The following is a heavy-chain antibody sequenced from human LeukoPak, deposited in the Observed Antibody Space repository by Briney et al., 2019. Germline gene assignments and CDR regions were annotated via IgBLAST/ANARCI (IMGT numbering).Heavy chain of an antibody. D-gene: IGHD3-22*01. J-gene: IGHJ4*02. V-gene: IGHV1-69*13. Sequence: SVKVSCKASGGTFSSYAISWVRQAPGQGLEWMGGIIPIFGTANYAQKFQGRATITADESTSTAYMELSSLRSEDTAVYYCARVIGYYDSSGYSLNYFDYWGQGTLVTVSS. CDR2: IIPIFGTA. CDR3: ARVIGYYDSSGYSLNYFDY. CDR1: GGTFSSYA.